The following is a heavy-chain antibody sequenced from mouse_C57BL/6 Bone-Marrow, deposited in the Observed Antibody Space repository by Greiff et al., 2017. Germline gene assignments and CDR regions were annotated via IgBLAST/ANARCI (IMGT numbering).Heavy chain of an antibody. D-gene: IGHD2-1*01. CDR1: GYTFTSYG. J-gene: IGHJ3*01. V-gene: IGHV1-81*01. Sequence: VQGVESGAELARPGASVKLSCKASGYTFTSYGISWVKQRTGQGLEWIGEIYPRCGNTYYNQKFKGKATMTADKSSSTAYMELRNVTSEDSAVYVGARGGNYENFDYWGQGTLVTVSA. CDR3: ARGGNYENFDY. CDR2: IYPRCGNT.